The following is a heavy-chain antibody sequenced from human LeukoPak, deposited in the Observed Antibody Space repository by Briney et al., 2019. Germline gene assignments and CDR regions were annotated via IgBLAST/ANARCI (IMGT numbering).Heavy chain of an antibody. V-gene: IGHV3-30*18. CDR2: ISYDGSNK. J-gene: IGHJ4*02. Sequence: PGGSLRLSCAASGFTFSSYGMHWVRQAPGKGLEWVAVISYDGSNKYYADSVKGRFTISRDNSKNTLYLQMNSLRAEDTAAYYCAKVLHYDFWSGSMGFDCWGQGTLVTVSS. D-gene: IGHD3-3*01. CDR3: AKVLHYDFWSGSMGFDC. CDR1: GFTFSSYG.